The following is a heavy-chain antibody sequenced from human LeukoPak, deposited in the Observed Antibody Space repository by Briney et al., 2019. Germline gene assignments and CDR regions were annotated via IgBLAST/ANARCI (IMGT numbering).Heavy chain of an antibody. J-gene: IGHJ4*02. Sequence: ASVKVSCKPYGYTFNTYGITWVWQAPGQGLEWMGWISPYNGNTNYAQKFQGRVTLTTDTSTSTAYMELRSLRSDDTAVYYCARGPHERSGYPDDWGQGTLVTVSS. CDR2: ISPYNGNT. CDR1: GYTFNTYG. D-gene: IGHD3-22*01. CDR3: ARGPHERSGYPDD. V-gene: IGHV1-18*01.